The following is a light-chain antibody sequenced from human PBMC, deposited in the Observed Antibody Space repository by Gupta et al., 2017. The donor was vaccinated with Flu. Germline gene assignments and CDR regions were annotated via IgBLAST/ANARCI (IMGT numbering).Light chain of an antibody. Sequence: QSALTQPASMSGSPGQSITISFTGTSSDIGGYNYVSWYQQHPGKVPKLMIYEVTNRPAGVANRFSGSKSGNTASLTISGLQAEDEADYYCSSDVSSATWVFGGGTKLTVL. J-gene: IGLJ3*02. CDR3: SSDVSSATWV. CDR1: SSDIGGYNY. V-gene: IGLV2-14*01. CDR2: EVT.